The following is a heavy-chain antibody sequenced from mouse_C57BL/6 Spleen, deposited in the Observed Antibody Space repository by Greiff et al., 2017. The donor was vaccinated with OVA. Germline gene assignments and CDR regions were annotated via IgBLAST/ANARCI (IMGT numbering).Heavy chain of an antibody. CDR1: GFTFSSYG. J-gene: IGHJ2*01. CDR2: ISSGGSYT. D-gene: IGHD2-3*01. Sequence: EVQLQESGGDLVKPGGSLKLSCAASGFTFSSYGMSWVRQTPDKRLEWVATISSGGSYTYYPDSVKGRFTISRDNAKNTLYLQMSSLKSEDTAMYYCARGGDGYYYFDYWGQGTTLTVSS. CDR3: ARGGDGYYYFDY. V-gene: IGHV5-6*01.